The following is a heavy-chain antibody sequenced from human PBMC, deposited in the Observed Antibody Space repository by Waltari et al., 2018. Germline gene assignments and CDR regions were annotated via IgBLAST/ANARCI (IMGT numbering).Heavy chain of an antibody. V-gene: IGHV1-69*05. Sequence: QVQLVQSGAEVTKPGSSVKVSCKASGGTFSSYAISWVRQAPGQGLEWMGGIIPIFGTANYAQKFQGRVTITTDESTSTAYMELSSLRSEDTAVYDCARGHKWERRAQYYFDYWGQGTLVTVSS. CDR1: GGTFSSYA. J-gene: IGHJ4*02. D-gene: IGHD1-26*01. CDR3: ARGHKWERRAQYYFDY. CDR2: IIPIFGTA.